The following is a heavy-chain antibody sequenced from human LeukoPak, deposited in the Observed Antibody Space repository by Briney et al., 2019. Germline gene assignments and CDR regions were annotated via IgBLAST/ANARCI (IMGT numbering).Heavy chain of an antibody. J-gene: IGHJ4*02. D-gene: IGHD3-22*01. Sequence: GGSLRLSCAASGFTFSSYSMNWVRQAPGKGLEWVSSISSSSSYIYYADSVKGRFTISRDNAKNSLYLQMNSLRAEDTAVYYCARDEVYYDSSGYPVYWGQGTLVTVSS. V-gene: IGHV3-21*01. CDR1: GFTFSSYS. CDR3: ARDEVYYDSSGYPVY. CDR2: ISSSSSYI.